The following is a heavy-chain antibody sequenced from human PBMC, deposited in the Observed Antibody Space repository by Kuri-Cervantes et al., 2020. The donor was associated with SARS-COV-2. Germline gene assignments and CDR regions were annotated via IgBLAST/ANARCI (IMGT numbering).Heavy chain of an antibody. Sequence: ETLSLTCAASGFTFSSYAMSWVRQAPGKGLEWVSAISGSGGSTYYADSVKGRFTISRDNSKNTLYLQMNSLRAEDTAVYYCARAGYDFWSGYPNYYYYGMDVWGQGTTVTVSS. D-gene: IGHD3-3*01. V-gene: IGHV3-23*01. J-gene: IGHJ6*02. CDR2: ISGSGGST. CDR3: ARAGYDFWSGYPNYYYYGMDV. CDR1: GFTFSSYA.